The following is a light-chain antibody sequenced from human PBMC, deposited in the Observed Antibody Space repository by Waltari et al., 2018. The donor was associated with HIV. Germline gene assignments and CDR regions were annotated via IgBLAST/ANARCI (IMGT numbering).Light chain of an antibody. J-gene: IGLJ1*01. CDR1: TLSNQY. CDR2: RDI. CDR3: QSADNSGTYV. V-gene: IGLV3-25*03. Sequence: SYDLTQPPSVSVSPGQTARITCSGDTLSNQYSYWYQQKSGQAPVLVIFRDIGRPSGIPKRFSGSRSGATVTLTISGVQAEDEADYYCQSADNSGTYVFATGTQVTVL.